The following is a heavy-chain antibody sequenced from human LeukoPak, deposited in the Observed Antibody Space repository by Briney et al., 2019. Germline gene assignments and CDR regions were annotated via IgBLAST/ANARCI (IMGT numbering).Heavy chain of an antibody. J-gene: IGHJ4*02. V-gene: IGHV1-2*02. CDR2: TNPNSGGT. CDR1: GYSFTGHY. D-gene: IGHD3-3*01. CDR3: VRGGGTVFGVLND. Sequence: ASVKVSCKASGYSFTGHYMHWVRQAPGQGLEWMGWTNPNSGGTNYAQKFQDRVTMTRHTPRGTAYMELSRLRSDEPPVYFCVRGGGTVFGVLNDWGQGTLVTVSS.